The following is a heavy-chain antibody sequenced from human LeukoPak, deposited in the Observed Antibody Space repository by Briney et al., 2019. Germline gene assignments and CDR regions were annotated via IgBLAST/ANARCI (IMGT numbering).Heavy chain of an antibody. V-gene: IGHV3-9*01. CDR3: AKAREGWLQFNVVY. Sequence: GGSLRLSCAASGFTFDDYAMHWVRQAPGKGLEWVSGISWNSGSIGYADSVKGRFTISRDNAKNSLYLQMNSLRAEDTALYYCAKAREGWLQFNVVYWGQGTLVTVSS. CDR2: ISWNSGSI. J-gene: IGHJ4*02. D-gene: IGHD5-24*01. CDR1: GFTFDDYA.